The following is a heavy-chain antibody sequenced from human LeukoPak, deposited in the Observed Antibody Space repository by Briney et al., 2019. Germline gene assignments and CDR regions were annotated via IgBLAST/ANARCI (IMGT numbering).Heavy chain of an antibody. J-gene: IGHJ5*02. CDR2: MKPNSGAT. D-gene: IGHD3-10*01. CDR3: ARMDASGIVNWFDP. Sequence: ASVKVSCKASGYTFTSYDINWVRLAPGQGPEGMGWMKPNSGATGYAQKFQGRVTMTRNTSISTAYMELNSLTSEDTAVYYCARMDASGIVNWFDPWGQGTLVTVSS. V-gene: IGHV1-8*01. CDR1: GYTFTSYD.